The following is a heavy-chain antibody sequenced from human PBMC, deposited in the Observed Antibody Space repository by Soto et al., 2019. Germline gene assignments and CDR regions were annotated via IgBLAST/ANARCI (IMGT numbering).Heavy chain of an antibody. J-gene: IGHJ5*02. CDR2: ITAGDAKT. Sequence: QVQLVQSGADVKKPGASVKISCKASGYNFTQYRIHWVRQAPGQRLVWMGWITAGDAKTEYSQKFQGRVTISRDISATTVYLDLDSLRSEDTAVYYCARDLYSSSWFWFDPWGRGTQVIVSS. V-gene: IGHV1-3*01. CDR1: GYNFTQYR. CDR3: ARDLYSSSWFWFDP. D-gene: IGHD2-2*01.